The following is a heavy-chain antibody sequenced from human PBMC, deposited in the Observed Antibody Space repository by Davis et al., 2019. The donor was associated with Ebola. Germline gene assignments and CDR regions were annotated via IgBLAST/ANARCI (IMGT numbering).Heavy chain of an antibody. D-gene: IGHD2-2*01. CDR2: ISGSGGST. CDR3: ARSIIEVPAALGF. V-gene: IGHV3-23*01. Sequence: GESLKISCAASGFTFSSYAMSWVRQAPGKGLEWVSAISGSGGSTYYADSVKGRFTISRDNSKNTLYLQMNSLRAEDTAVYYCARSIIEVPAALGFWGQGTMVTIS. J-gene: IGHJ3*01. CDR1: GFTFSSYA.